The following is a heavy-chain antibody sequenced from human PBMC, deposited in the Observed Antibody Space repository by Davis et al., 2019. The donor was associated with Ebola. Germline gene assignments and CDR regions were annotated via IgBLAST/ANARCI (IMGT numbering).Heavy chain of an antibody. CDR2: ISYDGSNK. V-gene: IGHV3-30*18. D-gene: IGHD2-2*01. J-gene: IGHJ6*04. CDR3: AKARCTSCHGYYYYGMDV. CDR1: GFTFDDYT. Sequence: GESLKISCAASGFTFDDYTMHWVRQAPGKGLEWVAVISYDGSNKYYADSVKGRFTISRDNSKNTLYLQMNSLRAEDTAVYYCAKARCTSCHGYYYYGMDVWGKGTTVTVSS.